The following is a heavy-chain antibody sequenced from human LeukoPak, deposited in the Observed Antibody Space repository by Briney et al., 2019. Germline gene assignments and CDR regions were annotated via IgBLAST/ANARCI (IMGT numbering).Heavy chain of an antibody. Sequence: PSETLSLTCTVSGGSISSYYWSWIRQPPGKGLEWIGYIYYSGSTYYNPSLKSRVTISVHTSKNQFSLKLSSVTAADTAVYYCARAGPYDSSGYYYKYYYYMDVWGKGTTVTISS. CDR2: IYYSGST. J-gene: IGHJ6*03. V-gene: IGHV4-59*08. D-gene: IGHD3-22*01. CDR3: ARAGPYDSSGYYYKYYYYMDV. CDR1: GGSISSYY.